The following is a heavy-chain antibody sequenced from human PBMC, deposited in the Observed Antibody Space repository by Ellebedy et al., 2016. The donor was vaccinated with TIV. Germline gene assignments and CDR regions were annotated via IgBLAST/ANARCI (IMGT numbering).Heavy chain of an antibody. J-gene: IGHJ4*02. CDR3: SHLRGSYMFYFYS. D-gene: IGHD1-26*01. V-gene: IGHV2-5*02. CDR2: IYWDDDK. Sequence: SGPTLVKPTQTLTLTCTFSGFSLSTREMGVGWIRRTPGKDLEWLALIYWDDDKRYIPSLTTRLTIPKDTSKNQVVLTITNMNPMDTATYFCSHLRGSYMFYFYSWGQGTLVTVSS. CDR1: GFSLSTREMG.